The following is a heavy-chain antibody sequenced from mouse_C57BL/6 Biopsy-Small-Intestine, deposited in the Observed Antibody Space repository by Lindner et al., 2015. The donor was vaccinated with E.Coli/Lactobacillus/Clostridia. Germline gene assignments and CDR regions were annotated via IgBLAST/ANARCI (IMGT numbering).Heavy chain of an antibody. CDR1: GYMFTGYY. CDR2: ISPYSGDT. J-gene: IGHJ3*01. CDR3: ARTIRGGPTVFDAFDI. Sequence: SVKVSCKASGYMFTGYYMYWVRQAPGQGLECMGWISPYSGDTKYEQKFQGRVTMTRDTSISTAYMELSGLRSDDTAVYYCARTIRGGPTVFDAFDIWGQGTMITVSS. V-gene: IGHV1-84*02. D-gene: IGHD1-1*02.